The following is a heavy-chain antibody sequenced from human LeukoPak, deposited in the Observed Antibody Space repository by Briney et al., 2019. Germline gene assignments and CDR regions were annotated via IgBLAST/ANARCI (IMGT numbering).Heavy chain of an antibody. D-gene: IGHD6-19*01. V-gene: IGHV3-23*01. CDR1: GGSFSGYY. Sequence: ETLSLTCAVYGGSFSGYYWSWIRQPPGKGLEWVSAISGSGGSTYYADSVKGRFTISRDNSKNTLYLQMNSLRAEDTAVYYCAKAGSSGEDSSGWYYYYYMDVWGKGTTVTISS. CDR3: AKAGSSGEDSSGWYYYYYMDV. J-gene: IGHJ6*03. CDR2: ISGSGGST.